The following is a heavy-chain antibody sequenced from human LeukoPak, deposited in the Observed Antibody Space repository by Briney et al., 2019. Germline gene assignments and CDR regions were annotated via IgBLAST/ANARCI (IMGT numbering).Heavy chain of an antibody. CDR1: GGSISSYY. CDR2: IYSSGST. Sequence: SETLSLTCTVSGGSISSYYWSWIRQPPGKGLEWIGYIYSSGSTNYNPSLKSRVTISVDTSKNQFSLKLSSVTAADTAVYYCARHKGAARRGRYYYYGMDVWGQGTTVTVSS. D-gene: IGHD6-6*01. J-gene: IGHJ6*02. CDR3: ARHKGAARRGRYYYYGMDV. V-gene: IGHV4-59*08.